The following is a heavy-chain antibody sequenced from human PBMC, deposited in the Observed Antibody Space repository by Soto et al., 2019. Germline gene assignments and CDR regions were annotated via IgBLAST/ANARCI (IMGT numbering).Heavy chain of an antibody. V-gene: IGHV4-31*03. J-gene: IGHJ5*02. D-gene: IGHD2-21*01. CDR2: IYVTGAV. Sequence: SETLSLTCSVSGAALNSGNYYWSWIRQVPGKGLEWIGHIYVTGAVDYNPSLRDRITISQDTSERQFSLNLRLVTAADTAVYFCARLRIATNNYKWFDPWGQGTLVTVSP. CDR3: ARLRIATNNYKWFDP. CDR1: GAALNSGNYY.